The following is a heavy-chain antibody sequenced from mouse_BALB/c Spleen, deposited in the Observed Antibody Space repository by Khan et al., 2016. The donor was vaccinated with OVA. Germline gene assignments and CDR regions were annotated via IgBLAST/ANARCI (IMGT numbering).Heavy chain of an antibody. CDR2: ISYSGST. CDR3: ARQNYYGYAVDY. D-gene: IGHD1-1*01. CDR1: GYSITTNYA. J-gene: IGHJ4*01. Sequence: VQLQQSGPGLVKPSQSLSLTCTVTGYSITTNYAWDWIRQFPGNKLEWMGYISYSGSTAYNPSLKSRISITRDTSKNQFFLQLNYVTTEDTATYYCARQNYYGYAVDYWGQGTSVTVSS. V-gene: IGHV3-2*02.